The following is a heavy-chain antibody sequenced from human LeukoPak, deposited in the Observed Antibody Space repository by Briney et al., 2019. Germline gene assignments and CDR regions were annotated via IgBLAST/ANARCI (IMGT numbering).Heavy chain of an antibody. J-gene: IGHJ6*02. V-gene: IGHV1-69*13. CDR2: IIPIFGTA. Sequence: SVKVSCKASGGTFSSYAISWVRQAPGQGLGWMGGIIPIFGTANYAQKFQGRVTITADESTSTAYMELSSLRSEDTAVYYCARPEHCSGGSCYSVTNYYYYGMDVWGQGTTVTVSS. D-gene: IGHD2-15*01. CDR3: ARPEHCSGGSCYSVTNYYYYGMDV. CDR1: GGTFSSYA.